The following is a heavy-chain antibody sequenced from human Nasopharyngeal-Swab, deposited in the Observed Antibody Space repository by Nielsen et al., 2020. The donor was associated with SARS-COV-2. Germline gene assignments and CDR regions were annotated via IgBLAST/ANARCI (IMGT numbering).Heavy chain of an antibody. CDR3: ARAQTSSWAVRYYYYMDV. D-gene: IGHD6-13*01. J-gene: IGHJ6*03. CDR2: IDWDDDK. V-gene: IGHV2-70*01. Sequence: WIRQPPGKALEWLALIDWDDDKYYSTTLRTRLTNSKDHSKNQEVLTMTNMEPVDTATYYCARAQTSSWAVRYYYYMDVGGKGTTVPSP.